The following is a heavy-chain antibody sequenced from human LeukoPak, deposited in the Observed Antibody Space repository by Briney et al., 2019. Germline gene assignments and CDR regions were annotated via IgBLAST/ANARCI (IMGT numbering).Heavy chain of an antibody. CDR2: IYHSGST. CDR3: ARGRQQLVFVYYYYMDV. V-gene: IGHV4-59*01. Sequence: SETLSLTCTLSGGSISTYYWSWIRQPPGKGLEWIGYIYHSGSTNYNPSLKSRVTISVDTSKNQFSLKLSSVTAADTAVYYCARGRQQLVFVYYYYMDVWGKGTTVTVSS. CDR1: GGSISTYY. D-gene: IGHD6-13*01. J-gene: IGHJ6*03.